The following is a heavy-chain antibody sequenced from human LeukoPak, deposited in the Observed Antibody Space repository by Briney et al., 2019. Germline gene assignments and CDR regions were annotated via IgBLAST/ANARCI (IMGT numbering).Heavy chain of an antibody. D-gene: IGHD5-24*01. J-gene: IGHJ4*02. CDR1: GGSFSGYY. CDR2: INHSGST. V-gene: IGHV4-34*01. Sequence: SETLSLTCAVYGGSFSGYYWSWIRQPPGKGLEWIGEINHSGSTNYNPSLKSRVTISVDTSKNQFSLKPSSVTAADTAVYYCARGPVGGYNLGWPLDYWGQGTLVTVSS. CDR3: ARGPVGGYNLGWPLDY.